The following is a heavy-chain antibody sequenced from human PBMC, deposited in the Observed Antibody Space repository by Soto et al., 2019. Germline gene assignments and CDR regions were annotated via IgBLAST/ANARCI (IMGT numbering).Heavy chain of an antibody. V-gene: IGHV3-11*01. CDR2: ISSSGSTI. J-gene: IGHJ6*02. CDR3: ASPHGLRITMIGVDPSGVMGI. D-gene: IGHD3-22*01. Sequence: GGSLRLSCAASGFTFSDYYMSWIRQAPGKGLEWVSYISSSGSTIYYADSVKGRFTISRDNAKNSLYLQMNSLRAEDTAVYYSASPHGLRITMIGVDPSGVMGIWGQATPVTFYS. CDR1: GFTFSDYY.